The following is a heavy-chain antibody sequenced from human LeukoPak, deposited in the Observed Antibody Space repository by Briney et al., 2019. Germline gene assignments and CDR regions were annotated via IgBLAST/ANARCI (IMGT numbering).Heavy chain of an antibody. CDR2: ISSSGSTI. J-gene: IGHJ4*02. V-gene: IGHV3-11*04. D-gene: IGHD2-2*01. CDR1: GFTFSDYY. Sequence: GGSLRLSCAASGFTFSDYYMSWIRQAPGKGLEWVSYISSSGSTIYYADSVKGRFTISRDNAKNSLYLQMNSLRAEDTAVYYCARGDAFIVVVPAAVDYWGRGTLVTVSS. CDR3: ARGDAFIVVVPAAVDY.